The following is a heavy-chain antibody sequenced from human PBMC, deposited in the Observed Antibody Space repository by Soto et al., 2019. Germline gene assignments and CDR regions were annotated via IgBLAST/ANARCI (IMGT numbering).Heavy chain of an antibody. D-gene: IGHD2-15*01. CDR2: ISAYNGNT. V-gene: IGHV1-18*01. J-gene: IGHJ3*02. CDR1: GYTFTSYG. Sequence: ASVKVSCKASGYTFTSYGISWVRQAPGQGLEWMGWISAYNGNTNYAQKLQGRVTMTTDTSTSTAYMELRSLRSDDTAVYYCARVFGDCSGGSCYYAFDIWGQGTMVTVSS. CDR3: ARVFGDCSGGSCYYAFDI.